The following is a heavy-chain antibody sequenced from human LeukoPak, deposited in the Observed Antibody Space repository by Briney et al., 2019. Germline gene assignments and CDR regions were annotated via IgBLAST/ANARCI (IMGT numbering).Heavy chain of an antibody. D-gene: IGHD3-10*01. CDR1: GFTFSSYA. CDR3: AKDGVLWFGDYYYYGMHV. V-gene: IGHV3-23*01. CDR2: ISGSGGST. J-gene: IGHJ6*04. Sequence: GASLRLSCAASGFTFSSYAMSWVRQAPGKGLEWVSAISGSGGSTYYADSVKGRFTISRDNSKNTLYLQMNSLRAEDTAVYYCAKDGVLWFGDYYYYGMHVWGKGTTVTVSS.